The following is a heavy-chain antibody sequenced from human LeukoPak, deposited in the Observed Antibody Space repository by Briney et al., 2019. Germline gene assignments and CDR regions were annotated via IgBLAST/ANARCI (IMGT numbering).Heavy chain of an antibody. D-gene: IGHD5-18*01. V-gene: IGHV3-23*01. CDR3: VKEGEGHSYAPTIGPPT. CDR2: VSDDGNSR. Sequence: GGSLRLSCAASGFSFSSCAMSWVRQAPGKGPQWVSGVSDDGNSRYYADSLKGRFTISRDNSANTVYLQMNNLADEDTAVYYCVKEGEGHSYAPTIGPPTWGQGTLVTVSS. J-gene: IGHJ5*02. CDR1: GFSFSSCA.